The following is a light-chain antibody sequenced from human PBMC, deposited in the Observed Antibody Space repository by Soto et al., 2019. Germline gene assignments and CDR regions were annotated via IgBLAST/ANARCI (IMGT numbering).Light chain of an antibody. CDR1: QSISSY. Sequence: LQMSQSPFSLHASVGDRVTIICRASQSISSYLNWYQQKPGKAPKLLIYAASSLQSGVPSRFSGSGSGTDFTLTISSLQPEDFATYYCQQSYSTLWTFGQGTKVDIK. CDR3: QQSYSTLWT. CDR2: AAS. J-gene: IGKJ1*01. V-gene: IGKV1-39*01.